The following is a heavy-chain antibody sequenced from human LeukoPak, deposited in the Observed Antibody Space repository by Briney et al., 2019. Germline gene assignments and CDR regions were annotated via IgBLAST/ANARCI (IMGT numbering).Heavy chain of an antibody. D-gene: IGHD2-2*01. CDR2: IYPGDSDT. Sequence: GESLKISCKGSGYSFTSYWIGWVRQMPGKGVEWMGIIYPGDSDTRYSPSFQGQVTISADKSISTAYLQWSSLKASDTAMYYCARRGVYCRSTSCYYFDYWGQGTLVTVSS. CDR1: GYSFTSYW. CDR3: ARRGVYCRSTSCYYFDY. V-gene: IGHV5-51*01. J-gene: IGHJ4*02.